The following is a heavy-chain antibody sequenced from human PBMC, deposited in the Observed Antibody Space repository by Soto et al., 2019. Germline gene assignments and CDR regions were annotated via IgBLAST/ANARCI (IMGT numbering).Heavy chain of an antibody. CDR1: GGSISSGGYY. J-gene: IGHJ6*01. Sequence: ASETLSLTCTFSGGSISSGGYYCSWIRQHPWKGLEWIGYIYYSGSTYYNPSLKSRVTISVDTSKNQFSLKLSSVTAADTAVYYCARVDRRSQESSSSYAIAPYYHGMQVWRQ. V-gene: IGHV4-31*03. CDR3: ARVDRRSQESSSSYAIAPYYHGMQV. D-gene: IGHD6-13*01. CDR2: IYYSGST.